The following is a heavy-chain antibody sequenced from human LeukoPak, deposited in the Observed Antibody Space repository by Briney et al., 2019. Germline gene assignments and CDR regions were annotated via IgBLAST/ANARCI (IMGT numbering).Heavy chain of an antibody. V-gene: IGHV4-4*09. J-gene: IGHJ4*02. Sequence: WETLSLTCTVSGASISRYYWSWIRQPPGKGLEWIGDIYTSETTNFNPALRSRVTISIDTSKNQVSLRLSSVTAADTALYYCARHRSPSSLSFFDNWGQGMLVIVSS. CDR3: ARHRSPSSLSFFDN. CDR2: IYTSETT. D-gene: IGHD2-2*01. CDR1: GASISRYY.